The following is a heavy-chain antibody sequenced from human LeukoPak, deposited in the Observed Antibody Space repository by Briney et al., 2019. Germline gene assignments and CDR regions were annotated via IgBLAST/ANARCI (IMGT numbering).Heavy chain of an antibody. CDR1: GFTFSSYA. CDR3: AKVQYYYDSSGSLGYYFDY. J-gene: IGHJ4*02. D-gene: IGHD3-22*01. CDR2: ISGRGGST. Sequence: GGSLRLSCAASGFTFSSYAMSWVRQAPGKGLEWVSAISGRGGSTYYADSVKGRFTISRDNSKNTLYLQMNSLRAEDTAVYYCAKVQYYYDSSGSLGYYFDYWGQGTLVTVSS. V-gene: IGHV3-23*01.